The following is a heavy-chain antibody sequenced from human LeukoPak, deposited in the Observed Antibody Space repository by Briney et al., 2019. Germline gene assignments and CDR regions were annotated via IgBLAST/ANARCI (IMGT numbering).Heavy chain of an antibody. D-gene: IGHD3-9*01. Sequence: GGTLRLSCAAAAFTSISYEVNWVRHAPGKGLEGGSYIISSGSTIYYADSVKGRFTISRDNAKNSLYLQMNSLRAEDTAVYYCARSAILTGYQWVPFDYWGQGTLVTVSS. CDR1: AFTSISYE. J-gene: IGHJ4*02. CDR2: IISSGSTI. V-gene: IGHV3-48*03. CDR3: ARSAILTGYQWVPFDY.